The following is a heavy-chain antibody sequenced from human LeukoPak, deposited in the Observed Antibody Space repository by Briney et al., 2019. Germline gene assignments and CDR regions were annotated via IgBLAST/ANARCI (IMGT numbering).Heavy chain of an antibody. Sequence: SVKGRFTISRDNAKNSLYLQMNSLRAEDTAVYYCVRGGYCSTTTCYYFNAFDIWSQGTMVTVSS. V-gene: IGHV3-48*03. J-gene: IGHJ3*02. D-gene: IGHD2-2*01. CDR3: VRGGYCSTTTCYYFNAFDI.